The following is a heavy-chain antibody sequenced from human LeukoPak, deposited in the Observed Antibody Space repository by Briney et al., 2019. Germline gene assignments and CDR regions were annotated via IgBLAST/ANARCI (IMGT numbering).Heavy chain of an antibody. J-gene: IGHJ4*02. CDR3: ARAGLGYCSGGSCLPLDY. CDR2: INPNSGGT. CDR1: GYTFTGYY. V-gene: IGHV1-2*02. Sequence: GASVKVSCKASGYTFTGYYMHWVRQAPGQGLEWTGWINPNSGGTNYAQKFQGRVTMTRDTSISTAYMELSRLRSDDTAVYYCARAGLGYCSGGSCLPLDYWGQGTLVTVSS. D-gene: IGHD2-15*01.